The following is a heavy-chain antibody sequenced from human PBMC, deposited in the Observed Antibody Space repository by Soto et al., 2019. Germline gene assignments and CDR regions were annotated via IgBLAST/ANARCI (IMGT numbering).Heavy chain of an antibody. V-gene: IGHV3-30*18. CDR1: GFTFSIFG. J-gene: IGHJ5*02. Sequence: GGSLRLSCAASGFTFSIFGMHWVRQAPGKGLEWVALLSYDGNNEYYGDSVKGRFTVSRDNSKSALFLQMNNLRIDDTGIYYCAKSLRTTVTSLDWFDPWGQGTLVTVSS. CDR2: LSYDGNNE. D-gene: IGHD4-17*01. CDR3: AKSLRTTVTSLDWFDP.